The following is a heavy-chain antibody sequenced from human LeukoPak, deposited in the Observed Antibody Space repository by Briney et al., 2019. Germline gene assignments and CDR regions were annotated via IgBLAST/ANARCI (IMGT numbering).Heavy chain of an antibody. CDR2: IYYSGST. CDR1: GGSISSGGYY. J-gene: IGHJ4*02. V-gene: IGHV4-31*03. Sequence: NPSETLSLTCTVSGGSISSGGYYWSWIRQHPGKGLEWIGYIYYSGSTYYNPSLKSRVTISVDTSKNQFSLKLSSVTAADTAVYYCARENLNSGSYYGLLRGYFDYWGQGTLVTVSS. D-gene: IGHD1-26*01. CDR3: ARENLNSGSYYGLLRGYFDY.